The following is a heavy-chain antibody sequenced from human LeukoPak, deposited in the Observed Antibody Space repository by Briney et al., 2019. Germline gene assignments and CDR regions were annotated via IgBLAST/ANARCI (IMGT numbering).Heavy chain of an antibody. CDR2: VHSSGST. D-gene: IGHD3-9*01. CDR1: GGSISSFF. Sequence: SETLSLTCTVSGGSISSFFWSWIRQPPGKGLEWIGYVHSSGSTKYNPSLKSRLIISVDMSKNQFSLKLRSVSVADTAVYYCARLAPGNYDILTGDPKVVFDYWGQGTLVTVSS. CDR3: ARLAPGNYDILTGDPKVVFDY. V-gene: IGHV4-59*01. J-gene: IGHJ4*02.